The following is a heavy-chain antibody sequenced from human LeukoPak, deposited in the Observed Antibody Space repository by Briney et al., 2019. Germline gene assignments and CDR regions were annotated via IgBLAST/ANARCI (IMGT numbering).Heavy chain of an antibody. J-gene: IGHJ4*02. D-gene: IGHD5-18*01. CDR2: IHHTGST. Sequence: PSETLSLTCTVSGDSISSNFCWGWIRQPPGKGLQWIGIIHHTGSTFYSPSLKSRLTISLDTSQNQFSLRLKSVTAADTAVYYCARVEGSGYSYGYDYWGRGTLVTVTS. CDR1: GDSISSNFC. CDR3: ARVEGSGYSYGYDY. V-gene: IGHV4-38-2*02.